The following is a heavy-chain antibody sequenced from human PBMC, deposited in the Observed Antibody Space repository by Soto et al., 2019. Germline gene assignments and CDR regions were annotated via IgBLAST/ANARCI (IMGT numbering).Heavy chain of an antibody. J-gene: IGHJ6*02. CDR1: GYKFPSYG. D-gene: IGHD2-15*01. CDR2: ISAYNGNT. Sequence: ASVKVSCKASGYKFPSYGISCVRQAPGQGREWMGWISAYNGNTNYAQKLQGRVTMSADTSTSTAYMDLTSRRSDSTAAYYCARGGYCSGGSGSTDEDYGMDVWGQGTTVTVS. V-gene: IGHV1-18*01. CDR3: ARGGYCSGGSGSTDEDYGMDV.